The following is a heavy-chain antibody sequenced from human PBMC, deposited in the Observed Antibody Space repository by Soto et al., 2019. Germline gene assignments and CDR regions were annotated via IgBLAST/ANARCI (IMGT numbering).Heavy chain of an antibody. CDR1: GGSISSYY. J-gene: IGHJ6*02. CDR2: IYYSGSA. Sequence: SETLSLTCTISGGSISSYYWSWIRQTPGKGLQYIGYIYYSGSANYNPSLKRPATISDATSTIQFFLTLTSVTAADKDVYYCLRGWWEREGYVMDVWGQGTTVTVSS. V-gene: IGHV4-59*08. D-gene: IGHD1-26*01. CDR3: LRGWWEREGYVMDV.